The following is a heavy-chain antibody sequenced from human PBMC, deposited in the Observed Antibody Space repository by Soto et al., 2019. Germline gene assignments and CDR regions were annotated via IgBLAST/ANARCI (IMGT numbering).Heavy chain of an antibody. CDR3: AREAYCSSTSCYHLAPTYDMDV. J-gene: IGHJ6*02. Sequence: ASVKVSCKASGGTFSSYAISWVRQAPGQGLEWMGGIIPIFGTANYAQKFQGRVTITADESTSTAYMELSSLRSEDTAVYYCAREAYCSSTSCYHLAPTYDMDVWGQGTTVTVSS. V-gene: IGHV1-69*13. D-gene: IGHD2-2*01. CDR2: IIPIFGTA. CDR1: GGTFSSYA.